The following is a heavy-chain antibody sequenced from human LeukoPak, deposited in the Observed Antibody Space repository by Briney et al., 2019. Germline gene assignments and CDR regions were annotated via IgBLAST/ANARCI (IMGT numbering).Heavy chain of an antibody. V-gene: IGHV4-34*01. D-gene: IGHD6-13*01. CDR1: GGSFSGYY. Sequence: PSETLSLTCAVYGGSFSGYYWSWIRQPPGKGLEWIGEINHSGSTNYNPSLKSRVTISVDTSKNQFSLKLSSVTAADTAVYYCARRLGASSWYYYYYMDVWGKGTTVTISS. CDR3: ARRLGASSWYYYYYMDV. J-gene: IGHJ6*03. CDR2: INHSGST.